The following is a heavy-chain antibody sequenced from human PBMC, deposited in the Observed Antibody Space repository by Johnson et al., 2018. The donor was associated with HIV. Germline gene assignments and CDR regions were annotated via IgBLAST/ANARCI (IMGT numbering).Heavy chain of an antibody. V-gene: IGHV3-30*02. CDR3: AKDEEGYCSGGSCYANAFDI. CDR2: IRYDGSNK. J-gene: IGHJ3*02. D-gene: IGHD2-15*01. Sequence: QVQLVESGGGVVQPGGSLRLSCAAPGSPFSSYGMQWVRQAPGTGLGWVAFIRYDGSNKYYADSVKGRFTISRHNSKNTLYLQMNSLRAEDTAVYYCAKDEEGYCSGGSCYANAFDIWGQGTMVTVSS. CDR1: GSPFSSYG.